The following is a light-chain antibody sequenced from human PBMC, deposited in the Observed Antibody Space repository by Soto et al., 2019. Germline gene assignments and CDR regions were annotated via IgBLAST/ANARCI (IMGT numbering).Light chain of an antibody. Sequence: DIPLTQSPSTLSGSLAARVSMXSRASQTISSWLAWYQQKPGKAPKLLIYKASTLKSGVPSRFSGSGSGTEFTLTISSLQPDDFATYYCQHYNSYSEAFGQGTKVDIK. CDR3: QHYNSYSEA. CDR2: KAS. J-gene: IGKJ1*01. V-gene: IGKV1-5*03. CDR1: QTISSW.